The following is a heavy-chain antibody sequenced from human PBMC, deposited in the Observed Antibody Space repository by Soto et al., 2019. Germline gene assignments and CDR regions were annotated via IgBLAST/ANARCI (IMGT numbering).Heavy chain of an antibody. V-gene: IGHV3-23*01. D-gene: IGHD3-3*01. CDR3: AKDRTDYDFWVFDP. CDR2: ISGSGGST. Sequence: PGGSMRLSCAACGFTFSSYAMSWVRQAPGKGLEWVSAISGSGGSTYYADSVKGRFTISRDNSKNTLYLQMNSLRAEDTAVYYCAKDRTDYDFWVFDPWGQGTLVTVSS. J-gene: IGHJ5*02. CDR1: GFTFSSYA.